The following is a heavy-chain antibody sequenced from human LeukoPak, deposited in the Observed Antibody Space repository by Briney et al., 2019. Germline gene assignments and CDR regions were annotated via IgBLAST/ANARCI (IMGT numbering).Heavy chain of an antibody. CDR1: GGSISSYY. J-gene: IGHJ6*03. D-gene: IGHD3-3*01. Sequence: SETLSLTCTVSGGSISSYYWSWIRQPAGKGLEWIGRIYISGSTNYNPSLKSRVTMSVDTSKNQFSLKLSSVTAADTAVYYCARDTVTIFGQEYYYYYMDVWGKGTTVTVSS. CDR3: ARDTVTIFGQEYYYYYMDV. CDR2: IYISGST. V-gene: IGHV4-4*07.